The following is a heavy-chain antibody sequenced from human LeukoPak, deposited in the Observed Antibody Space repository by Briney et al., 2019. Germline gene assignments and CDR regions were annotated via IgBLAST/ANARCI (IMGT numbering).Heavy chain of an antibody. CDR1: GFTFSSYG. V-gene: IGHV3-33*01. CDR2: IWYDGSNK. J-gene: IGHJ4*02. CDR3: ARGAYSSSHFDY. Sequence: GGSLRLSCAAFGFTFSSYGMHWVSQAPGKGLEWVAVIWYDGSNKYYADSVKGRFPISRDNSKNTLYLQMNSLRAEDTAVYYCARGAYSSSHFDYWGQGTLVTVSS. D-gene: IGHD6-13*01.